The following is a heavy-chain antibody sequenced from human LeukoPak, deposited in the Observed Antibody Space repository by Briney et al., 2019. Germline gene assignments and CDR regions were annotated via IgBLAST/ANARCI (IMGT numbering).Heavy chain of an antibody. CDR1: GFTFSTYA. Sequence: GRSLRLSCAASGFTFSTYAMHWVRQAPGKGLEWVAMIWYNGKNKHYADSMKGRFTVSRDNSKNTLDLQMNSLRADDTAVNYCVRDPSNSGWAFDYWGQGTLVTVSS. CDR3: VRDPSNSGWAFDY. V-gene: IGHV3-33*01. D-gene: IGHD6-19*01. J-gene: IGHJ4*02. CDR2: IWYNGKNK.